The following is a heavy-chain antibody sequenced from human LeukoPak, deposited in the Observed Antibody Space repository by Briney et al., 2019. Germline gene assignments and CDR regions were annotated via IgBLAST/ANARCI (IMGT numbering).Heavy chain of an antibody. CDR2: INSGGST. Sequence: PSETLSLTCAAYGGPFSGYSWSWIRQPPGKGLEWVGEINSGGSTNYNPSLKSRVTISVDTSKNKLFLKLSSVTAADTAVYYCARSKPVHCSGGSCYSGEVLYYYGMDVWGQGTTVTVSS. J-gene: IGHJ6*02. CDR1: GGPFSGYS. V-gene: IGHV4-34*01. CDR3: ARSKPVHCSGGSCYSGEVLYYYGMDV. D-gene: IGHD2-15*01.